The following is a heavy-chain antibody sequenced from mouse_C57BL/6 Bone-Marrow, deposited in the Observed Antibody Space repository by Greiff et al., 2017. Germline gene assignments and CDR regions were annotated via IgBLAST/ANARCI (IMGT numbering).Heavy chain of an antibody. D-gene: IGHD1-1*01. Sequence: VKLQQSGAELVRPGASVKLSCTASGFNIKDDYMHWVKQRPEKGLEWIGWIDPENGDTDYASKFQGKATITADTSSNTAYLQLRILTSEDTAVYYCTRVAPHALDYWGHGTSVTVSS. V-gene: IGHV14-4*01. CDR1: GFNIKDDY. CDR3: TRVAPHALDY. J-gene: IGHJ4*01. CDR2: IDPENGDT.